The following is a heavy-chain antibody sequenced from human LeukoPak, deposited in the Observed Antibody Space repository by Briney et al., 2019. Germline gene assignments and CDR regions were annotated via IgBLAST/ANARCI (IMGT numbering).Heavy chain of an antibody. J-gene: IGHJ4*02. CDR3: TRHKVPGGYNSD. Sequence: PGGSLRLSCAASGFTFSGSAMHWVRQASGKGLEWVGRIRSKANSYATAYAASVKGRFTISRDDSKNTAYLQMNSLKTEDTAVYYCTRHKVPGGYNSDWGQGTPVTVSS. D-gene: IGHD5-24*01. CDR1: GFTFSGSA. V-gene: IGHV3-73*01. CDR2: IRSKANSYAT.